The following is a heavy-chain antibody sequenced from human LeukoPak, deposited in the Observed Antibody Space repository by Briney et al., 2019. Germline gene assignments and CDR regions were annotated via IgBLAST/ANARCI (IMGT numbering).Heavy chain of an antibody. J-gene: IGHJ4*02. V-gene: IGHV3-33*01. Sequence: SGGSLRLSCAASGFTFSSYGMHWVRQAPGKGLEWVAVIWYDGSNKYYADSVKGRFTISRDNSKNTLYLQMNSLRAEDTAVYYCARDPLPVRGPKEYSGSYPDYWDQGTLVTVSS. CDR3: ARDPLPVRGPKEYSGSYPDY. CDR1: GFTFSSYG. CDR2: IWYDGSNK. D-gene: IGHD1-26*01.